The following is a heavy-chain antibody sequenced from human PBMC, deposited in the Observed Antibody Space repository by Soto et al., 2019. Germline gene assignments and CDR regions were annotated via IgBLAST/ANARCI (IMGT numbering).Heavy chain of an antibody. CDR2: INHSGST. CDR3: ARGGFADIVVVPAVLSPQRATIFDY. CDR1: GGSFSGYY. Sequence: SETLSLTCAVYGGSFSGYYWSWIRQPPGKGLEWIGEINHSGSTNYNPSLKSRVTISVDTSKNQFSLKLSSVTAADTAVYYCARGGFADIVVVPAVLSPQRATIFDYWGQGTLVTVS. J-gene: IGHJ4*02. V-gene: IGHV4-34*01. D-gene: IGHD2-2*01.